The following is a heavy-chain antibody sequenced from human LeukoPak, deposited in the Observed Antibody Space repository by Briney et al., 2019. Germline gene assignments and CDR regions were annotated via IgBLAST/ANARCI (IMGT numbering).Heavy chain of an antibody. CDR1: GYTFTSYG. D-gene: IGHD3-3*01. CDR3: ARSNYYDFWSGPMDQESEFDP. CDR2: ISAYNGNT. V-gene: IGHV1-18*01. Sequence: ASVKVSCKASGYTFTSYGISWVRQAPGQGLEWMGWISAYNGNTNYAQKLQGRVTMTTDTSTSTAYMELRSLRSDDTAVYYCARSNYYDFWSGPMDQESEFDPWGQGTLVTVSS. J-gene: IGHJ5*02.